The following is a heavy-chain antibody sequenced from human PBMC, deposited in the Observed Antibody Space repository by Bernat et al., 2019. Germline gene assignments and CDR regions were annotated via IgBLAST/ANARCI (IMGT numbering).Heavy chain of an antibody. J-gene: IGHJ6*02. V-gene: IGHV3-43*02. D-gene: IGHD3-10*01. CDR3: AKDLCITILRGLRSCYYGMDV. Sequence: EVHLVESGGGVVQPGGSLRLSCAASGFTFDDYAMHWVRQAPGKGLEWVSLISGDGGSTYYADTVKGQFTVSRDNSKNSLYLQMNSLRTEDTALYYCAKDLCITILRGLRSCYYGMDVWGQGTPVTVSS. CDR1: GFTFDDYA. CDR2: ISGDGGST.